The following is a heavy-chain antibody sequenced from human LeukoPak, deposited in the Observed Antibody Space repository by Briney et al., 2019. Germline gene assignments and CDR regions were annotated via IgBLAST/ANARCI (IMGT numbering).Heavy chain of an antibody. CDR3: ARRYSSGWYYFDY. CDR2: IIPILGIT. J-gene: IGHJ4*02. Sequence: SVKVSCKASGGTFSSYAISWVRQAPGQGLEWMGRIIPILGITNYAQKFQGRVTITADKSTSTAYMELSSLRSEDTAVYYCARRYSSGWYYFDYWGQGTLVTVSS. D-gene: IGHD6-19*01. V-gene: IGHV1-69*04. CDR1: GGTFSSYA.